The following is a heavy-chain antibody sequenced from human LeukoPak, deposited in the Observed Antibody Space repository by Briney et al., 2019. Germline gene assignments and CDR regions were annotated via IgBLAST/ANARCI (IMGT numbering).Heavy chain of an antibody. Sequence: TFXSNYXXXGRQAQGKGLEXXXVIYSGGSRYYSDTVTGRCTISRDNCKKKRYLKMKSLEAEDTAVYYCARSPLIDFWSGYFDYWGQGTLVTVSS. J-gene: IGHJ4*02. V-gene: IGHV3-53*01. CDR1: TFXSNY. CDR3: ARSPLIDFWSGYFDY. CDR2: IYSGGSR. D-gene: IGHD3-3*01.